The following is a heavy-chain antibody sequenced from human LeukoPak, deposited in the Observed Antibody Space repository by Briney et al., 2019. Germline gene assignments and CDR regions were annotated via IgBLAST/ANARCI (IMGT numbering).Heavy chain of an antibody. CDR3: VADYYGRGDY. J-gene: IGHJ4*02. V-gene: IGHV4-38-2*01. CDR1: GYFISSGYC. CDR2: LCHSGST. Sequence: SETLSLTCAVSGYFISSGYCWGWIRPPPGKGLEWIGSLCHSGSTYYNPSLKSRVTMSADTSKKKFYLSLNSMTAADTAVYYAVADYYGRGDYWGQGTLVTVSS. D-gene: IGHD3-9*01.